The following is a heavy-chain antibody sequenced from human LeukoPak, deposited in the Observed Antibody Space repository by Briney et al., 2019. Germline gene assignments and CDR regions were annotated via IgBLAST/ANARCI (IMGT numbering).Heavy chain of an antibody. Sequence: SETLSLTCTVYGYSISSGYYWSWIRQPPGKGLEWIGYIFYNEGTSYNPSLKSRVTISVDTSNNQLSLKVNSVTAADTAMYYCVKSNSRYQPWTLDIWGRGTMVTVSS. CDR2: IFYNEGT. J-gene: IGHJ3*02. D-gene: IGHD2-2*01. CDR1: GYSISSGYY. V-gene: IGHV4-61*01. CDR3: VKSNSRYQPWTLDI.